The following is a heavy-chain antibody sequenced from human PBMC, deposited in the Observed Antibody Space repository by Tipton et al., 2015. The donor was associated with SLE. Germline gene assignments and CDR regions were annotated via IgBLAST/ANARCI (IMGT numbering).Heavy chain of an antibody. J-gene: IGHJ3*01. CDR1: GGSISISSHF. CDR2: IYYSGNT. V-gene: IGHV4-39*01. CDR3: ARGVAYYFDSGAFDV. Sequence: TLSLTCTVSGGSISISSHFWGWIRQPPEKGLEWIGSIYYSGNTYYNPSLKSRVSVSIDSSKNQFSLRLSSVTAADTAVYYCARGVAYYFDSGAFDVWGQGTMVTVSS. D-gene: IGHD3-22*01.